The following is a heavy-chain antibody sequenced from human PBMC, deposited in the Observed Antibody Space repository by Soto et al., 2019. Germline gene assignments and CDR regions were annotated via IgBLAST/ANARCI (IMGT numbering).Heavy chain of an antibody. V-gene: IGHV4-59*01. CDR3: AVSYIITQKDDYYYYYGMDV. CDR1: GGSISSYY. J-gene: IGHJ6*02. Sequence: SETLSLTCTVSGGSISSYYWSWIRQPPGKGLEWIGYIYYSGSTNYNPSLKSRVTISVDTSKNQFSLKLSSVTAADTAVYYCAVSYIITQKDDYYYYYGMDVWGQGTTVTVSS. CDR2: IYYSGST. D-gene: IGHD3-10*01.